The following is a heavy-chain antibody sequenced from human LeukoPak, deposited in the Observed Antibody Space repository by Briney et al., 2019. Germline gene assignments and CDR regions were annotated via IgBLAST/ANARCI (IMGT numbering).Heavy chain of an antibody. CDR2: INTNTGNP. Sequence: ASVKVSCKASGYTFTSYAMNWVRQAPGQGLEWMGWINTNTGNPTYAQGFTGRFVFSLDTSVSTAYLQISSLKAEDTAVYYCARDEVGSWYRGPWWFDPWGQGTLVTVSS. D-gene: IGHD6-13*01. CDR1: GYTFTSYA. V-gene: IGHV7-4-1*02. J-gene: IGHJ5*02. CDR3: ARDEVGSWYRGPWWFDP.